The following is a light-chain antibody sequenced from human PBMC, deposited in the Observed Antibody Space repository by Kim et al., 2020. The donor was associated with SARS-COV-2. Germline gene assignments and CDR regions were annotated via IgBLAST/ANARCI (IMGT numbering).Light chain of an antibody. V-gene: IGLV3-1*01. J-gene: IGLJ3*02. CDR3: QAWDSSTWV. CDR2: QDS. Sequence: SYELTQPPSLSVSPGQTASITCSGDKLGDKYACWYQQQPGQSPVLVIYQDSKRPSGIPERFSGSNSGNTATLTISGTQALDEADYYCQAWDSSTWVFGGG. CDR1: KLGDKY.